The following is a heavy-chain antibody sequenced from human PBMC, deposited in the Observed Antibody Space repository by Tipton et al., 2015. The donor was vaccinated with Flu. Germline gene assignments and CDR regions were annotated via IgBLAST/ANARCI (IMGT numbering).Heavy chain of an antibody. V-gene: IGHV4-34*01. D-gene: IGHD4/OR15-4a*01. CDR3: ARGRALTTRYYYYYYGMDV. J-gene: IGHJ6*02. CDR2: INHSGST. Sequence: TLSLTCAVYGGSSSGYYWSWIRQPPGKGLEWIGEINHSGSTNYNPSLKSRVTISVDTSKNQFSLKLSSVTAADTAVYYCARGRALTTRYYYYYYGMDVWGQGTTVTVSS. CDR1: GGSSSGYY.